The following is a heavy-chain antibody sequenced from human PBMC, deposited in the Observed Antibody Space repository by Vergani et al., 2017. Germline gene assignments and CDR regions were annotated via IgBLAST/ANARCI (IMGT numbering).Heavy chain of an antibody. Sequence: QVQLVESGGGVVQPGRSLRLSCTSPGFTFCTYAMHWVRPAPGKGLEWVAIIYYDGSKKYYADSVKGRFTISRDNSRNTLELLMSSVRAEDTAIYYCVREGSYCGSTTCRNPSYVYHYHMDVWGEGTTVTVSS. D-gene: IGHD2-21*01. J-gene: IGHJ6*03. CDR1: GFTFCTYA. V-gene: IGHV3-33*01. CDR2: IYYDGSKK. CDR3: VREGSYCGSTTCRNPSYVYHYHMDV.